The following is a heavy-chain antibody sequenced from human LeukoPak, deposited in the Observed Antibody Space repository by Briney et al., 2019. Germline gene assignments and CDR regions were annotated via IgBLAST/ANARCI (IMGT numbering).Heavy chain of an antibody. CDR3: TTKSNYDSSTYYRD. Sequence: GGSLRLSCAASGFTFSGSAMHWVRQASGKGLEWVGRIRSKANSYATAYAASVKGRFTISRDDSKNTAYLQMNSLKTEDTAVYYCTTKSNYDSSTYYRDWGQGSLVTVSS. CDR2: IRSKANSYAT. D-gene: IGHD3-22*01. J-gene: IGHJ4*02. V-gene: IGHV3-73*01. CDR1: GFTFSGSA.